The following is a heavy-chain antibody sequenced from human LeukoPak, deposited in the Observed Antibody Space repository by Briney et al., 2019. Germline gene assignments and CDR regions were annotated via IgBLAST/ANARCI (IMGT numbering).Heavy chain of an antibody. V-gene: IGHV4-34*01. CDR3: ARGAHWITMVRGVRGWFDP. Sequence: PSATLSLTCAVYGGSFSGYYWSWIRPPPGKGLEGIGEINNSGSTNYNPSLKSRVTISVDTSKNQFSLKLSSVTAADTAVYYCARGAHWITMVRGVRGWFDPWGQGTLVTVSS. D-gene: IGHD3-10*01. CDR1: GGSFSGYY. CDR2: INNSGST. J-gene: IGHJ5*02.